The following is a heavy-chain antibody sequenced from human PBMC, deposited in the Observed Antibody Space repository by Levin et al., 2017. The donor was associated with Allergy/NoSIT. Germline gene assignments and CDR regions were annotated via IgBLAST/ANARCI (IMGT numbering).Heavy chain of an antibody. V-gene: IGHV5-51*01. CDR3: ASHRVVATRHDAFDI. Sequence: PGGSLRLSCKGSGYNFASHWIGWVRQMPGKGLEWMGIMYPGDSDARYSPSFQGQVTISVDKSISTAYLQWSSLQASDTAMYYYASHRVVATRHDAFDIWGQGTMVTVSS. CDR1: GYNFASHW. J-gene: IGHJ3*02. CDR2: MYPGDSDA. D-gene: IGHD1-26*01.